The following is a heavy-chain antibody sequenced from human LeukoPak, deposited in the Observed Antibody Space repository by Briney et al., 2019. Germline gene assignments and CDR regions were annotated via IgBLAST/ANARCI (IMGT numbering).Heavy chain of an antibody. D-gene: IGHD6-13*01. V-gene: IGHV4-34*01. CDR1: GGSFSGYY. J-gene: IGHJ4*02. CDR2: INHSGST. CDR3: ARDNGVAAAGTLYFDY. Sequence: SEPLSLTCAVYGGSFSGYYWSWIRQPPGKGLEWIGEINHSGSTNYNPSLKSRVTISVDTSKNQFSLKLSSVTAADTAVYYCARDNGVAAAGTLYFDYWGQGTLVTVSS.